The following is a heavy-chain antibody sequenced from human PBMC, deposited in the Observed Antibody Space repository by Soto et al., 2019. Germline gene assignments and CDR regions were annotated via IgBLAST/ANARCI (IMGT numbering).Heavy chain of an antibody. D-gene: IGHD2-15*01. J-gene: IGHJ6*02. CDR2: ISDGGTTT. CDR1: GFTCSSYA. V-gene: IGHV3-23*01. CDR3: AKADGYCSGGSCYDLDYYYYGMDV. Sequence: PGGSLRLSCAASGFTCSSYAMSWVRQAPGKGLEWVSVISDGGTTTYDADAVKGRFTISRDNSQQTLYLQMNSLRAEDTAVYYCAKADGYCSGGSCYDLDYYYYGMDVWGQGTTVTVSS.